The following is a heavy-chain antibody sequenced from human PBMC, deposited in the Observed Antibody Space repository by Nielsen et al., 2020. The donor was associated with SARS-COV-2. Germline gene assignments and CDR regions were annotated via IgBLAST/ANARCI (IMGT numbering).Heavy chain of an antibody. Sequence: GESLKISCAASGFTFGDYALSWFRQAPGKGLEWVGFIRNQANGGTTEYAASVKGRFTIPRDDSKSIVYLQMNTLKTEDTAVYYCTRGEYDHWGQGTLVTVSS. J-gene: IGHJ5*02. CDR1: GFTFGDYA. V-gene: IGHV3-49*03. CDR2: IRNQANGGTT. CDR3: TRGEYDH. D-gene: IGHD2/OR15-2a*01.